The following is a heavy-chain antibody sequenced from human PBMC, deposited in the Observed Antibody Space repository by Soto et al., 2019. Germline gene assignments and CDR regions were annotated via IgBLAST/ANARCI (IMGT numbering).Heavy chain of an antibody. Sequence: LVQSGPDVKKPGTSVKVSCKTSGFTFGSSAVQWVRQVRGQRLEWIGWIVVASGYSNVAQKFQHRVSLTRDLSTNTAFMELSSLTSEDSAMYYCAADVIGVAGDFDHGGEGTLVSVSS. CDR3: AADVIGVAGDFDH. D-gene: IGHD6-19*01. CDR2: IVVASGYS. CDR1: GFTFGSSA. V-gene: IGHV1-58*01. J-gene: IGHJ4*02.